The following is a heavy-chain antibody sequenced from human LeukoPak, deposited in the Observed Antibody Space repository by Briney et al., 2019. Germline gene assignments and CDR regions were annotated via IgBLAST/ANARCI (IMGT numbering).Heavy chain of an antibody. CDR1: GFTFSSYG. Sequence: GGSLRLSCAASGFTFSSYGMHWVRQAPGKGLEWVAVISYDGSNKYYADSVKGRFTISRDNSKNTLYLQMNSLRAEDTAVYYCARAGWLDHFDYWGQGTLVTVSS. V-gene: IGHV3-30*03. CDR3: ARAGWLDHFDY. CDR2: ISYDGSNK. D-gene: IGHD6-19*01. J-gene: IGHJ4*02.